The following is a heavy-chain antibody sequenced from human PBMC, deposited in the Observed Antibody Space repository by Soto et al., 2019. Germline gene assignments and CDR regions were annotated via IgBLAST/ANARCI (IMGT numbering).Heavy chain of an antibody. J-gene: IGHJ5*02. CDR3: AKCTVDTIVTSGWCNGLDP. CDR1: GFTFSSSA. V-gene: IGHV3-23*01. D-gene: IGHD6-19*01. Sequence: EVQLLESGGGLVQPGGSLRLSCAASGFTFSSSAMSWVRQAPGKGLEWFSAIRGTNGNTHYAESVKGRLTISRDNSKNTLYLQMNFLRAEDTAVYYCAKCTVDTIVTSGWCNGLDPCGQGTLVIVSS. CDR2: IRGTNGNT.